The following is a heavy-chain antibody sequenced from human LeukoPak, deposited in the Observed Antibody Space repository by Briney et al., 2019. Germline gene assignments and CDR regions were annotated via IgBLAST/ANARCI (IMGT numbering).Heavy chain of an antibody. Sequence: SVKVSCKASGFTFTSSAMQWVRQARGQRLEWIGWIVVGSGNTNYAQKFQERVTITRDMSTSTAYMELSSLRSEDTAVYYCARRRSGYCSSTSCPLDYWGQGALVTVSS. CDR2: IVVGSGNT. D-gene: IGHD2-2*01. CDR1: GFTFTSSA. V-gene: IGHV1-58*02. J-gene: IGHJ4*02. CDR3: ARRRSGYCSSTSCPLDY.